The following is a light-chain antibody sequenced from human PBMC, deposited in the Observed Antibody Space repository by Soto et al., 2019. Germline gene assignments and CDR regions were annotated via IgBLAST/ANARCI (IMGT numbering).Light chain of an antibody. J-gene: IGKJ1*01. V-gene: IGKV1-5*01. CDR2: DAS. CDR1: QTISTW. CDR3: QQYTSYSRA. Sequence: DIQVTQSPPTLSASVGDRVTITCRASQTISTWMDWYQQKTGKAPKLLVYDASTLQSGVASRFSGSGYGTDLTITISGMKNDDFKTYYCQQYTSYSRAFGHGTKVDIK.